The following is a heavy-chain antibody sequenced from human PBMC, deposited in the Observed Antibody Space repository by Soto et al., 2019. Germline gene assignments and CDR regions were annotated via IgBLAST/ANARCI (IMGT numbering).Heavy chain of an antibody. V-gene: IGHV4-34*01. Sequence: SETLALTCAVYGGSFSGYYWSWIRQPPGKGLEWIGEINHSGSTNYNPSLKSRVTISVDTSKNQFSLKLSSVTAADTAMYYCARVPFSGYDSRTLDYWGQGTLVTVSS. CDR2: INHSGST. CDR3: ARVPFSGYDSRTLDY. D-gene: IGHD5-12*01. CDR1: GGSFSGYY. J-gene: IGHJ4*02.